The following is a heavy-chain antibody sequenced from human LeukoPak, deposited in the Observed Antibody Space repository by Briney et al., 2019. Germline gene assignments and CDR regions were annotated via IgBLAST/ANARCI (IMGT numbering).Heavy chain of an antibody. Sequence: EASVKVSCKASGYTFTSYDINWVRQATGQGLEWMGWMNPNSGNTGYAQKFQGRVTITRNTSISTAYMELSRLRSDDTAVYYCARDPKNYYDSSGYLDYWGQGTLVTVSS. V-gene: IGHV1-8*03. CDR1: GYTFTSYD. CDR3: ARDPKNYYDSSGYLDY. CDR2: MNPNSGNT. D-gene: IGHD3-22*01. J-gene: IGHJ4*02.